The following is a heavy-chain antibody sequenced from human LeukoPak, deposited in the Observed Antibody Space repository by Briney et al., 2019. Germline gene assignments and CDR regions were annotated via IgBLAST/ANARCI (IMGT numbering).Heavy chain of an antibody. CDR2: IIPILGIA. CDR3: ARDSRSSSPT. CDR1: GGTFSSYA. D-gene: IGHD6-6*01. J-gene: IGHJ4*02. Sequence: ASVKVSCKASGGTFSSYAISWVRQAPGQGLEWMGRIIPILGIANYAQKFQGRVTITADESTSTAYMELSSLRSEDTAVYYCARDSRSSSPTWGQGTLVTVSS. V-gene: IGHV1-69*04.